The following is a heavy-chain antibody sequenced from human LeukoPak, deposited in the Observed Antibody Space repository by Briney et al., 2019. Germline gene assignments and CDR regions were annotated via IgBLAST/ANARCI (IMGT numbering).Heavy chain of an antibody. CDR2: IIPIFGTA. CDR1: GGTFSSYA. CDR3: ARGITMVRGVTIHDAFDI. J-gene: IGHJ3*02. V-gene: IGHV1-69*13. D-gene: IGHD3-10*01. Sequence: SVKVSCKASGGTFSSYAISWVRQAPGQGLEWMGGIIPIFGTANYAQKFQGRVTITADESTSTAYMELSSLRSEDTAVYYCARGITMVRGVTIHDAFDIWGQGTMVTVSS.